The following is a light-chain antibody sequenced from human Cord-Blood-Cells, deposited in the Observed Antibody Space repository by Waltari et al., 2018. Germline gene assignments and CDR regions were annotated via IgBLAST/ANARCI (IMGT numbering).Light chain of an antibody. CDR1: SSVVGGYNY. CDR3: CSYAGSYTYWV. CDR2: DVR. Sequence: QSALTQPRSVSGSPGQSVTIPCTGPSSVVGGYNYVSCYQQHPGNAPKLIVYDVRKPPSGVPDRFVCSKSGNTASLTISGLQAEDEADYYCCSYAGSYTYWVFGGGTKLTVL. V-gene: IGLV2-11*01. J-gene: IGLJ3*02.